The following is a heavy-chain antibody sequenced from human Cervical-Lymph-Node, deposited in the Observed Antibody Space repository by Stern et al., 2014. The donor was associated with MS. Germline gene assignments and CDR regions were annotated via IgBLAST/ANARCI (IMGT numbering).Heavy chain of an antibody. D-gene: IGHD5-24*01. CDR1: GFTFSSYG. CDR3: ARGHIPYAYNYLFDY. CDR2: AWYDGSTA. Sequence: MQLVESGGGVVQPGTSLRLSCAASGFTFSSYGMHWGRQAPGKGLEWVAIAWYDGSTAYDTNSVKGRFTISRDNSKNTLFLQMNSLTAEDTAVYYCARGHIPYAYNYLFDYWGQGTMVTVSS. J-gene: IGHJ4*02. V-gene: IGHV3-33*01.